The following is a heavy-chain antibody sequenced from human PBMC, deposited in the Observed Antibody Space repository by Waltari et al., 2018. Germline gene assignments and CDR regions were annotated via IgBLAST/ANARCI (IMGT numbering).Heavy chain of an antibody. V-gene: IGHV4-39*07. CDR2: IYYSGST. D-gene: IGHD6-6*01. CDR3: ARDPSSGFDP. J-gene: IGHJ5*02. Sequence: QLQLQESGPGLVKPSETLSLTCTVYGGSISSSSYYWGWIRQPQGKGLEWIGSIYYSGSTYYNPSLKSRVTISVDTSKNQFSLKLSSVTAADTAVYCCARDPSSGFDPWGQGTLVTVSS. CDR1: GGSISSSSYY.